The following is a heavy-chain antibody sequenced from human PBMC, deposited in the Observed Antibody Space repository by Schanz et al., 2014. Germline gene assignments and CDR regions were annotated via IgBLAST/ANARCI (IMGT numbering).Heavy chain of an antibody. CDR1: GLLFSYYY. V-gene: IGHV3-48*01. Sequence: EVQLVESGGGLVRPGGSLRLSCAASGLLFSYYYMSGVRQAPGKGLEWVSYISSSSGTIYYADSVKGRFTISRDNAKNLLYLQMNGLRAEDTAVYFCARDLSSLIQGDVWGKGTTVTVSS. D-gene: IGHD2-2*01. J-gene: IGHJ6*04. CDR2: ISSSSGTI. CDR3: ARDLSSLIQGDV.